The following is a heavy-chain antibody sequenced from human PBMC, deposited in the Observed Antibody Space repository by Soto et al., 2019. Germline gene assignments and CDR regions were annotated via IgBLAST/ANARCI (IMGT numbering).Heavy chain of an antibody. J-gene: IGHJ4*02. V-gene: IGHV1-46*01. CDR2: INPYGGST. CDR1: GYTFTSHY. Sequence: QVQLVQSGAEVKKPGASVKVSCKASGYTFTSHYIHWVRQAPGQGLEWMAIINPYGGSTNYAQKFRGRVTLTMDTSTSTVYMEVSSLRSEDTAVYYCARDLAAAGLWGQGTLVTVSS. CDR3: ARDLAAAGL. D-gene: IGHD6-13*01.